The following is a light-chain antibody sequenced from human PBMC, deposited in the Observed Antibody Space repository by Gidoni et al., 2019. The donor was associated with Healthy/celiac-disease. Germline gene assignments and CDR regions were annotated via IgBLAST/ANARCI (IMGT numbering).Light chain of an antibody. Sequence: EIVLTQSPATLSVSPGERATLACRASQSVSSNLAWYQQKPGQAPRLLIDGASTRATGSPARFSGSGSGTEFTLTISSLQSEDFAVYYCQQYNNWPLTVGGGTKVEIK. V-gene: IGKV3-15*01. CDR3: QQYNNWPLT. CDR1: QSVSSN. J-gene: IGKJ4*01. CDR2: GAS.